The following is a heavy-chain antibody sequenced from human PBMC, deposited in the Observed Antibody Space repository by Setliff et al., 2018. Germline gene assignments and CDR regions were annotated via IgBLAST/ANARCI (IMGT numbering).Heavy chain of an antibody. CDR3: ASCRYQVPYDY. D-gene: IGHD2-2*01. Sequence: SETLSLTCTVPGGSISSIGYYWGWIRQPPGKGLEWIGTVYDSGTTYYNPSLKSRVTIFVDTSKNQFSLNLNSVTAADTGVYYCASCRYQVPYDYWGQGILVTVSS. CDR1: GGSISSIGYY. CDR2: VYDSGTT. J-gene: IGHJ4*02. V-gene: IGHV4-39*01.